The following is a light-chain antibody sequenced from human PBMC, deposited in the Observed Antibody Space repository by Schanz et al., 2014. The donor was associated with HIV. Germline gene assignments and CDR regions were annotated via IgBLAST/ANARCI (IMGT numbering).Light chain of an antibody. V-gene: IGKV3-20*01. CDR1: QSVSSSS. J-gene: IGKJ4*01. CDR3: QQYGSTPLT. CDR2: GAS. Sequence: EIVMTQSPATLSLSPGERATLSCRASQSVSSSSLAWYQQKPGQAPSLLISGASSRATGIPDRFSGGGSGTDFTLTISRLEPEDFAVYYCQQYGSTPLTFGGGTKVDIK.